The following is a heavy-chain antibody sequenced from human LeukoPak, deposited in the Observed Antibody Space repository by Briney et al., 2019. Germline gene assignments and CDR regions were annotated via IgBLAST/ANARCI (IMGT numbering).Heavy chain of an antibody. Sequence: QAGGSLRLSCAASGFTFSSYAMSWVRQAPGKGLEWVSAISGSGGSTYYADSVKGRFTISRDNSKNTLYLQMNSLRAEDTAVYYCAKSPRIAAAGTIAFDIWGQGTMVTVSS. D-gene: IGHD6-13*01. CDR2: ISGSGGST. J-gene: IGHJ3*02. V-gene: IGHV3-23*01. CDR1: GFTFSSYA. CDR3: AKSPRIAAAGTIAFDI.